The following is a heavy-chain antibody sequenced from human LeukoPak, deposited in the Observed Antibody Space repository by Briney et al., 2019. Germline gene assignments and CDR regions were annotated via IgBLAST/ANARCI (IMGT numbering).Heavy chain of an antibody. V-gene: IGHV4-4*07. CDR1: GGSISSYS. D-gene: IGHD3-10*01. J-gene: IGHJ4*02. CDR3: ASSTGSGSYYPLFDY. CDR2: IYTSGST. Sequence: PSETLSLTCTVSGGSISSYSWSWIRPPAGKGLEWIGRIYTSGSTNSNPSLKSRVTISVDTSKNQFSMKLSSVTAADTAVYYCASSTGSGSYYPLFDYWGQGTLVTVSS.